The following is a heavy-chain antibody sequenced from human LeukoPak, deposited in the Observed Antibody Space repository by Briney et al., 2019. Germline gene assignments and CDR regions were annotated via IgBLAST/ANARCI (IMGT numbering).Heavy chain of an antibody. J-gene: IGHJ4*02. CDR2: IYYSGST. CDR3: ARLWADYSNYFFDY. D-gene: IGHD4-11*01. CDR1: GGSISSSSYY. Sequence: PSETLSLTCTVSGGSISSSSYYWSWIRQPPGKGLEWIGYIYYSGSTNYNPSLKSRVTISVDTSKNQFSLKLSSVTAADTAVYYCARLWADYSNYFFDYWGQGTLVTVSS. V-gene: IGHV4-61*05.